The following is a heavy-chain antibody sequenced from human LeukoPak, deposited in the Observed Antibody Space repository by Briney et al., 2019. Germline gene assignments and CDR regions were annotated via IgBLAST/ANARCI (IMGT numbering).Heavy chain of an antibody. CDR2: IYHRGNT. Sequence: SETLSLTCAVSGGSISSYYWSWIRQPPGKGLEWIGFIYHRGNTYYNPSLKSRVTISVDKSKNQFSLKLGSVTAADTAVYYCAREPDFWSGYPYDYWGQGTLVTVSS. CDR1: GGSISSYY. D-gene: IGHD3-3*01. V-gene: IGHV4-59*12. J-gene: IGHJ4*02. CDR3: AREPDFWSGYPYDY.